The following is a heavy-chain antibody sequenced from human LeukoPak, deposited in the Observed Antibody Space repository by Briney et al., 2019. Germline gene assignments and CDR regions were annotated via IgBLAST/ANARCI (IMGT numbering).Heavy chain of an antibody. V-gene: IGHV4-61*02. CDR3: ARWSSGAFDI. Sequence: SQTLSLTCTVSGVSISSGSYYWSWIRQPAGKGLEWIGRIHTSGNTNYNPSLKSRVTISVDTSKNQFSLKLSSVTAADTAVYYCARWSSGAFDIWGQGTMVTVSS. J-gene: IGHJ3*02. CDR1: GVSISSGSYY. D-gene: IGHD3-22*01. CDR2: IHTSGNT.